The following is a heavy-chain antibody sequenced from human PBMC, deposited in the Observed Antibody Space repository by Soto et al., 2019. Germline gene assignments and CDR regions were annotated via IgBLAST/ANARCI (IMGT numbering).Heavy chain of an antibody. CDR1: GFTFSSYA. V-gene: IGHV3-23*01. D-gene: IGHD3-22*01. J-gene: IGHJ3*02. Sequence: PGGCLKLACAAAGFTFSSYAMSWVRQAPGKGLEWVSAISGSGGSTYYADSVKGRFTISRDNSKNTLYLKMNSLRAEDTAVYYCAKDQRITMIVVVPNAFDIWGQGTMVTVSS. CDR2: ISGSGGST. CDR3: AKDQRITMIVVVPNAFDI.